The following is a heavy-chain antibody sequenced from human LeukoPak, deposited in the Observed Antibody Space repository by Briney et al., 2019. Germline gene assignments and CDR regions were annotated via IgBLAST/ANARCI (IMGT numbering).Heavy chain of an antibody. Sequence: GASVKVSCKASGYTFTSYDINWVRPATGQGLEWMGWMNPNSGNTGYAQKLQGRVTMTRNTSIRTAYMELSSLRSEDTVVYYCALSGINDYGGNPDDAFDIWGQGTMVTVSS. CDR2: MNPNSGNT. D-gene: IGHD4-23*01. V-gene: IGHV1-8*01. CDR3: ALSGINDYGGNPDDAFDI. CDR1: GYTFTSYD. J-gene: IGHJ3*02.